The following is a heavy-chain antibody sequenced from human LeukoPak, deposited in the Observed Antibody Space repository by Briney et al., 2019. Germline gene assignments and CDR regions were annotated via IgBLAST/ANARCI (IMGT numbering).Heavy chain of an antibody. CDR2: IYYSGST. CDR1: GGSISSSSYY. V-gene: IGHV4-39*07. Sequence: PSETLSLTCTVSGGSISSSSYYWGWIRQPPGKGLEWIGSIYYSGSTYYNPSLKSRVTISVDTSKNQFSLKLSSVTAADTAVYYCAREWFGGAWPYYYYYMDVWGKGTTVTVSS. J-gene: IGHJ6*03. D-gene: IGHD3-10*01. CDR3: AREWFGGAWPYYYYYMDV.